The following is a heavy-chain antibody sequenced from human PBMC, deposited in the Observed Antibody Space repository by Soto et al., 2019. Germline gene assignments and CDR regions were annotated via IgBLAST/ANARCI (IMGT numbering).Heavy chain of an antibody. Sequence: VQLVESGGGLVKPGGSLRLSCAASGFTFSSYAISWVRQAPGQGLEWMGGIIPIFGTANYAQKFQGRVTITADESTSTAYMELSSLRSEDTAVYYCARCHRYQLNNWFDPWGQGTLVTVSS. CDR3: ARCHRYQLNNWFDP. CDR2: IIPIFGTA. J-gene: IGHJ5*02. D-gene: IGHD2-2*01. V-gene: IGHV1-69*01. CDR1: GFTFSSYA.